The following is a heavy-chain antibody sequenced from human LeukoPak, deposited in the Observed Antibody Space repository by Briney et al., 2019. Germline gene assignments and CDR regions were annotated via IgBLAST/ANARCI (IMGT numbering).Heavy chain of an antibody. J-gene: IGHJ4*02. CDR1: GGSISSSSYY. CDR3: AINHCSSTSCPG. Sequence: ASETLSFTCTVSGGSISSSSYYWGWIRQPPGKGLEWIGSIYYSGSTYYNPSLKSRVTISVDTSKNQFSLKLSSVTAADTAVYYCAINHCSSTSCPGWGQGTLVTVSS. D-gene: IGHD2-2*01. V-gene: IGHV4-39*07. CDR2: IYYSGST.